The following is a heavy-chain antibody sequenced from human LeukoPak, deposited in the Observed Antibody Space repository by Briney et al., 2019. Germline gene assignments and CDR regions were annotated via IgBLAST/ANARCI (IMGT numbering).Heavy chain of an antibody. D-gene: IGHD3-10*01. CDR3: ARVRSRIRGVIPGSFDY. V-gene: IGHV3-11*01. J-gene: IGHJ4*02. CDR1: GFTFSDYY. CDR2: ISSSGSTI. Sequence: GGSLRLSCAASGFTFSDYYMSWIRQAPGKGLEWVSYISSSGSTIYYADSVKGRFTISRDNAKNSLYPQMNSLRAEDTAVYYCARVRSRIRGVIPGSFDYWGQGTLVTVSS.